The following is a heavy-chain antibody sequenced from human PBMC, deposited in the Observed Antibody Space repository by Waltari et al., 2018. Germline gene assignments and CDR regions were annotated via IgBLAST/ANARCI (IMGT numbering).Heavy chain of an antibody. Sequence: QVPMAPSSAPVKEPGSSGKGTCEAARGTFTRYPLGAVRQAPGQGLEWMGGIIPIFGTANYAQKFQGRVTITADESTSTAYMELSSLRSEDTAVYYCARVWRGGSLDYWGQGTLVTVSS. CDR3: ARVWRGGSLDY. CDR2: IIPIFGTA. D-gene: IGHD3-3*01. V-gene: IGHV1-69*13. J-gene: IGHJ4*02. CDR1: RGTFTRYP.